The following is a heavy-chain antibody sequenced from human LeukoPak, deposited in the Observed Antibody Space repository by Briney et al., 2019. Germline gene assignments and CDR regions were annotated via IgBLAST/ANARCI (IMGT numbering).Heavy chain of an antibody. V-gene: IGHV3-53*01. CDR3: ARVKRLDQARTYYGSGLSPRAPYYFDY. CDR1: GFTVSSNY. J-gene: IGHJ4*02. D-gene: IGHD3-10*01. CDR2: ICSGGST. Sequence: GGSLRLSCAASGFTVSSNYMSWVRQAPGKGLEWVSVICSGGSTYYADSVKGRFTISRDNSKNTLYLQMNSLRAEDTAVYYCARVKRLDQARTYYGSGLSPRAPYYFDYWGQGTLVTVSS.